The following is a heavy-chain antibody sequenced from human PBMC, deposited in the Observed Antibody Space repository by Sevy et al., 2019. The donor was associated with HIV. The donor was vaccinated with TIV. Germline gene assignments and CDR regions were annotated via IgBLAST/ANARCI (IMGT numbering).Heavy chain of an antibody. CDR2: IIPIFGTA. D-gene: IGHD3-10*01. CDR3: ARNTYYYGSGRGTWFDP. Sequence: ASVKVSCKASGGTFSSYAISWVRQAPGQGLEWMGGIIPIFGTANYAQKFQGRVTITADESTSTAYMELSSLRSEDTAVYYCARNTYYYGSGRGTWFDPWGQGTLVTVPS. CDR1: GGTFSSYA. J-gene: IGHJ5*02. V-gene: IGHV1-69*13.